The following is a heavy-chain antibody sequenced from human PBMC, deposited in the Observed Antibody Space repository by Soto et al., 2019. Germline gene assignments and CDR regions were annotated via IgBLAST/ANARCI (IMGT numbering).Heavy chain of an antibody. CDR2: IYYSGST. J-gene: IGHJ4*02. CDR3: ARHSVTTSSYFDY. V-gene: IGHV4-39*01. CDR1: GGSISSSSYY. D-gene: IGHD4-17*01. Sequence: SETLSLTCTVSGGSISSSSYYWGWIRQPPGKGLEWIGSIYYSGSTYYNPSLKSRVTISVDTSKNQFSLKLSSVTAADTAVYYCARHSVTTSSYFDYWGQGTLVTVSS.